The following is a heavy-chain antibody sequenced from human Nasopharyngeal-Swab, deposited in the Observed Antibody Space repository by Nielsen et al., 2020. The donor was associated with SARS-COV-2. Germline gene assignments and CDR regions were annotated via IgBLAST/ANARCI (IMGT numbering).Heavy chain of an antibody. CDR1: GFSFSYFY. Sequence: SLNISYASSGFSFSYFYMCLLRPAPGKVLGLVSYIRSSSSDPNYADSVKGRFTISRDNAKNSLYLQMNSLRAEDTAVYYCARFPVGYCSSTSCPHDAFDIWGQGKMVTVSS. CDR3: ARFPVGYCSSTSCPHDAFDI. J-gene: IGHJ3*02. D-gene: IGHD2-2*01. V-gene: IGHV3-11*06. CDR2: IRSSSSDP.